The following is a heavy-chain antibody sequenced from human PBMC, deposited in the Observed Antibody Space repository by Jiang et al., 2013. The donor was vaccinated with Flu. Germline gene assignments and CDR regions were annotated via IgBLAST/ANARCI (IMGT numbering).Heavy chain of an antibody. CDR3: ARDTLQSTVATYEPLDF. J-gene: IGHJ3*01. D-gene: IGHD6-19*01. CDR2: IIPIIDVA. V-gene: IGHV1-69*04. CDR1: SRHG. Sequence: SRHGISWVRQAPGQGLEWMGRIIPIIDVANYAQKFQDRVRLTTDRSTTTVYMEVKNLRSEDTAVYYCARDTLQSTVATYEPLDFWGQGTLVSVSS.